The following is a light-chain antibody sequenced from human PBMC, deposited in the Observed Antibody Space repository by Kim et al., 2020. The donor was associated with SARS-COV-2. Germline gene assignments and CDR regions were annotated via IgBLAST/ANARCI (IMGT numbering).Light chain of an antibody. V-gene: IGLV3-19*01. CDR3: SSRDSNGYVL. CDR2: GKN. CDR1: SLRSYY. Sequence: SSELTQDPAVSVALGQTVRITCQGDSLRSYYASWYQQKPGQAPIVVISGKNNRPSGIPDRFSGSSSGNTASLTITGAQAEDEADYCCSSRDSNGYVLFGGGTKVTVL. J-gene: IGLJ2*01.